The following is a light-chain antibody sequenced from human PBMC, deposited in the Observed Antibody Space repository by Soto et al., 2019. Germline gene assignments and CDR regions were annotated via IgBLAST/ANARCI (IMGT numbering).Light chain of an antibody. CDR2: DVA. V-gene: IGLV2-11*01. CDR3: SSYVVTYLHVI. J-gene: IGLJ2*01. Sequence: QSALTQPRSVSDSPGQSFTISCTGNSDDIGDNNSVSWYQKHPGKAPKLLVYDVAKRPSGVPDRFTASKSGSTASLTISGLRAEDEADYYCSSYVVTYLHVIFGGGAKLTVL. CDR1: SDDIGDNNS.